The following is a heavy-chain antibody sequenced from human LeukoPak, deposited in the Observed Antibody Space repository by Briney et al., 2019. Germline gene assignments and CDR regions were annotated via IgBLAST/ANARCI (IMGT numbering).Heavy chain of an antibody. Sequence: ASVKVSRKASGYTFTSYGISWVRQAPGQGLEWMGWISAYNGNTNYAQKLQGRVTMTTDTSTSTAYMELRSLRSDDTAVYYCARPYYDILTGYYYFDYWGQGTLVTVSS. CDR1: GYTFTSYG. V-gene: IGHV1-18*01. CDR2: ISAYNGNT. D-gene: IGHD3-9*01. CDR3: ARPYYDILTGYYYFDY. J-gene: IGHJ4*02.